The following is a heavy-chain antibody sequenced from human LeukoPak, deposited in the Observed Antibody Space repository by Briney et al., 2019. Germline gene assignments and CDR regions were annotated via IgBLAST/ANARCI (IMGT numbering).Heavy chain of an antibody. D-gene: IGHD6-19*01. J-gene: IGHJ4*02. CDR1: GGSFSGYY. Sequence: PSETLSLTCAVYGGSFSGYYWSWIRQPPGKGLEWIGEINHSGSTNYNPSLKSRVTISVDTSKNQFSLKLSSVTAADTAVYYCARYHRGGWYYLDYWGQGTLVTVSS. CDR2: INHSGST. V-gene: IGHV4-34*01. CDR3: ARYHRGGWYYLDY.